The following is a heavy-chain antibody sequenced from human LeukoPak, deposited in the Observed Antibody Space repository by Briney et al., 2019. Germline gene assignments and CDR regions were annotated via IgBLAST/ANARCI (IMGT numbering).Heavy chain of an antibody. CDR2: INHSGST. D-gene: IGHD3-22*01. CDR1: GGSFSGYY. Sequence: KPSETLSLTCAVYGGSFSGYYWSWIRQPPGKGLEWIGEINHSGSTNYNPSLKSRVTISVDTSKNQFSLKLSSVTAADTAVYYCARVLAPRVVVVTLWGQGTLVTVSS. J-gene: IGHJ4*02. CDR3: ARVLAPRVVVVTL. V-gene: IGHV4-34*01.